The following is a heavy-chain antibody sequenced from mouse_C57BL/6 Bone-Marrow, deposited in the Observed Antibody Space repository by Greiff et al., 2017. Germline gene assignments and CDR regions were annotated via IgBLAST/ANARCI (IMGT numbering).Heavy chain of an antibody. CDR2: IHPNSGST. CDR1: GYTFTSYW. Sequence: QVQLQQPGAELVKPGASVKLSCKASGYTFTSYWMHWVKQRPGQGLEWIGMIHPNSGSTNYNEKFKSKATLTVDKSSSTAYMQLSSLTSEDSAVYYCAVICYDYGEGFAYWGQGTLVTVSA. D-gene: IGHD2-4*01. J-gene: IGHJ3*01. V-gene: IGHV1-64*01. CDR3: AVICYDYGEGFAY.